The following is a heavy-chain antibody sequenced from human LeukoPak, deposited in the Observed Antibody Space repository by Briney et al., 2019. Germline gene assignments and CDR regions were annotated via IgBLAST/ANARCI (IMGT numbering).Heavy chain of an antibody. J-gene: IGHJ6*03. CDR1: SGSISSSSYY. Sequence: SETLSLTCTVSSGSISSSSYYWGWIRQPPGKGLEWIGTIYYSGNTYYNPSLKSRVTISVDTSKNQFSLKLSSVTAADTALYYCARQMYYYDSGSYNYYYYMDVWGKGTTVTVSS. CDR2: IYYSGNT. CDR3: ARQMYYYDSGSYNYYYYMDV. V-gene: IGHV4-39*01. D-gene: IGHD3-10*01.